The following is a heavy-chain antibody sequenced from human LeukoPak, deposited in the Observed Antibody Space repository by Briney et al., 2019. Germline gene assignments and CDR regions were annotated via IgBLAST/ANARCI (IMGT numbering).Heavy chain of an antibody. CDR1: GGSISSYY. V-gene: IGHV4-4*07. D-gene: IGHD2/OR15-2a*01. J-gene: IGHJ6*03. Sequence: SETLSLTCTVSGGSISSYYWSWIRQPAGKGLEWIGRIYTSGSTNYNPSLKSRVTMSVDTSKNQFSLKLSSVTAADTAVYYCAREGSMALMDYYYYMDVWRKGTTVTVSS. CDR2: IYTSGST. CDR3: AREGSMALMDYYYYMDV.